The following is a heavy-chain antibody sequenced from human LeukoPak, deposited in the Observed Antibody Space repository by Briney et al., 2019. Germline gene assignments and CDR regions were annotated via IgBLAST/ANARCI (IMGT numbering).Heavy chain of an antibody. Sequence: PSETLSLTCAVSGGSISSSNWWSWVRQPPGKGLEWIGYIYHSGSTYYNPSLKSRVTISVDTSKNQFSLKLSSVTAADTAVYYCARRFLEWLPFDYWGQGTLVTVSS. J-gene: IGHJ4*02. V-gene: IGHV4-4*02. D-gene: IGHD3-3*01. CDR1: GGSISSSNW. CDR3: ARRFLEWLPFDY. CDR2: IYHSGST.